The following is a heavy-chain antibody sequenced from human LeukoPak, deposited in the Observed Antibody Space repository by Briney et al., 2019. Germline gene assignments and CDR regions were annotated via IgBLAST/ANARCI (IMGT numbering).Heavy chain of an antibody. CDR1: GFTFSSYA. CDR2: ISGSGGST. Sequence: PGGSLRLSCAASGFTFSSYAMSWVRQAPGKGLEWVSAISGSGGSTYYADSVKGRFTISRDNSKNTLYLQMNSLRAEDTAVYYCARDSMIVVVIATYWSQGTLVTVSS. V-gene: IGHV3-23*01. J-gene: IGHJ4*02. CDR3: ARDSMIVVVIATY. D-gene: IGHD3-22*01.